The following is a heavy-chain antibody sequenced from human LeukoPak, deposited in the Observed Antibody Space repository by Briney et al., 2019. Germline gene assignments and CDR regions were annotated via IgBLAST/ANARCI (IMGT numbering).Heavy chain of an antibody. J-gene: IGHJ4*02. CDR3: ARAERGDGYTWDY. Sequence: SETLSLTCTASGGSINTGGYYWSWIRQHPGKGLEWIGYIYYSGSTYYNPSLKSRVTMSIDTSKNQFSLNLSSLTAADTAVYYCARAERGDGYTWDYWGQGTLVTVSS. CDR2: IYYSGST. D-gene: IGHD5-24*01. CDR1: GGSINTGGYY. V-gene: IGHV4-31*03.